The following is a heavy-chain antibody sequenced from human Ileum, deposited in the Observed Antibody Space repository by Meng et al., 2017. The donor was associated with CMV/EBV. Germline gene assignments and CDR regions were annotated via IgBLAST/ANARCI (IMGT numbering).Heavy chain of an antibody. CDR3: ARGGFWLGYYSWFDP. Sequence: SVKVSCKASGGTFSNYAISWVRQAPGQGLEWMGGIIPILDITNYAQKFQGRVTIIADKSTATAYMELSSRRSEDTAIYYCARGGFWLGYYSWFDPWGQGTLVTVSS. D-gene: IGHD3-3*01. J-gene: IGHJ5*02. V-gene: IGHV1-69*10. CDR1: GGTFSNYA. CDR2: IIPILDIT.